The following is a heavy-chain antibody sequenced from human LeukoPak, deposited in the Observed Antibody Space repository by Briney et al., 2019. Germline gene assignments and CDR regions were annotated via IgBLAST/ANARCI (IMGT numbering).Heavy chain of an antibody. CDR1: GGSFSGYY. Sequence: SETLSLTCAVYGGSFSGYYWSWIRQPPGKGLEWIGEINHSGSTNYNPSLRSRVTISVDTSKNQFSLKLSSVTAADTAVYYCARDPHYGDPSFDVWGKGTTVTISS. CDR3: ARDPHYGDPSFDV. CDR2: INHSGST. V-gene: IGHV4-34*01. D-gene: IGHD4-17*01. J-gene: IGHJ6*04.